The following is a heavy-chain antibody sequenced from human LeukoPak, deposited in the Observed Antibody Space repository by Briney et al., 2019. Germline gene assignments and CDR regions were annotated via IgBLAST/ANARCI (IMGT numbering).Heavy chain of an antibody. Sequence: SETLSLTCAVYGGSFSGYYWSWIRQPPGKGLEWIGDINRSGSTNYNPSLKSRVTISVDMSKNQVSLKLSSVTAADTAVYYCARGPPAKPGTGYYYGMDVWGQGTTVTVSS. CDR1: GGSFSGYY. D-gene: IGHD2-2*01. V-gene: IGHV4-34*01. J-gene: IGHJ6*02. CDR2: INRSGST. CDR3: ARGPPAKPGTGYYYGMDV.